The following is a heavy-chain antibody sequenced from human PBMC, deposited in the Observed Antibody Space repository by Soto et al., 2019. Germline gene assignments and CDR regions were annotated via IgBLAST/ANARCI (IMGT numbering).Heavy chain of an antibody. V-gene: IGHV4-34*01. CDR3: ARSREQWLVDALDI. D-gene: IGHD6-19*01. Sequence: QVQVQQWGAGLLKSSETLSLTCAVYGASFSGYYWSWIRQSPGTGLEWIGEVNPTGSTKYNPSLTSRVTISVDTSKNQFSLNLNYVTAADTALYYCARSREQWLVDALDIWGQGTMVTVSS. J-gene: IGHJ3*02. CDR2: VNPTGST. CDR1: GASFSGYY.